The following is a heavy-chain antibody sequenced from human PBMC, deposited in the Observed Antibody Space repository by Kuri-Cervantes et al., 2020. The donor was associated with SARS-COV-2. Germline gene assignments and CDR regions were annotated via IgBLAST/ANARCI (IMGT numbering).Heavy chain of an antibody. V-gene: IGHV1-69*06. J-gene: IGHJ3*02. CDR1: GGTFSGYT. D-gene: IGHD2-2*01. Sequence: SVKVSCKASGGTFSGYTINWVRQAPGQGLEWMGGIIPIFGTANYAQKFQGRVSITADRSTSTAYMELSRLRSDDTAVYYCAREGISPDIVVVPAALDAFDIWGQGTMVTVSS. CDR3: AREGISPDIVVVPAALDAFDI. CDR2: IIPIFGTA.